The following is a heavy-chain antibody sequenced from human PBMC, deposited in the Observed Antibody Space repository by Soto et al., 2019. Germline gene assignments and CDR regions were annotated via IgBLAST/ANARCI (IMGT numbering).Heavy chain of an antibody. J-gene: IGHJ6*02. CDR1: GYSFTTYW. D-gene: IGHD5-18*01. V-gene: IGHV5-51*01. CDR2: IYPGDSDT. Sequence: GESLKISCKGSGYSFTTYWIGWVRQMPGKGLEWMGIIYPGDSDTRYSPSFQGQVTISADKSISTAYLQWSSLKASDTAMYYCAXQQTPMASLYSSYGMDVWGQGTTVTVSS. CDR3: AXQQTPMASLYSSYGMDV.